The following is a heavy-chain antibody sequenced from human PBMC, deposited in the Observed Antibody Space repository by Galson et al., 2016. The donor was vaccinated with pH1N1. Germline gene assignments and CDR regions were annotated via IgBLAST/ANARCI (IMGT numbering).Heavy chain of an antibody. Sequence: SVKVSCKASGGIFTNYPISWVRQAPGQALEWMGGIVPLFNTLHYAQKFRGRLTITADKSTSTAYMELSSLSSEDSAIYYCAREERDCSSTSCFSDNYYYYYFMGVWGKGTTVTVSS. D-gene: IGHD2-2*01. J-gene: IGHJ6*03. CDR3: AREERDCSSTSCFSDNYYYYYFMGV. V-gene: IGHV1-69*06. CDR1: GGIFTNYP. CDR2: IVPLFNTL.